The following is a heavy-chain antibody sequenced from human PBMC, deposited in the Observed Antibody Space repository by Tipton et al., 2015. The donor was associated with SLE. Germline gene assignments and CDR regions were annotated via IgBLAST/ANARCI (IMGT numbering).Heavy chain of an antibody. CDR1: GASNTSGLYS. Sequence: TLSLTCTVSGASNTSGLYSWSWIRQPAGKGLEWIGRTYASGSTNYNPSLNSRVTISVDVSKNQFSLKLASVTAADTAVYYCARRFGTSFDYWDQGTLVTVSS. CDR3: ARRFGTSFDY. CDR2: TYASGST. V-gene: IGHV4-61*02. D-gene: IGHD1-7*01. J-gene: IGHJ4*02.